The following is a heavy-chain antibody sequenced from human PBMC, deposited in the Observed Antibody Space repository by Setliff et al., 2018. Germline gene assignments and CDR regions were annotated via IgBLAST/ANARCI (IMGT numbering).Heavy chain of an antibody. Sequence: PSETLSLTCAVSGYSISSGYYWGWIRQPPGKGLEWIGSIYHSGSTYYNPSLKSRVTISVDTSKNQFSLKLSSVTAADTAVYYCARVSMYYNFWSGYYGERGEYFDYWGQGTLVTVSS. CDR1: GYSISSGYY. D-gene: IGHD3-3*01. J-gene: IGHJ4*02. CDR3: ARVSMYYNFWSGYYGERGEYFDY. V-gene: IGHV4-38-2*01. CDR2: IYHSGST.